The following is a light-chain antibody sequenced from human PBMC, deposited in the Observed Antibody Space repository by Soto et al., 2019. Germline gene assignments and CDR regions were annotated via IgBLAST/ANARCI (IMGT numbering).Light chain of an antibody. J-gene: IGKJ1*01. CDR1: QSVCSRC. Sequence: ETVLTQSPGTLSLSPGERVTLSCRASQSVCSRCLAWYQQKPGQSPRLLIYGASTRATGIPDRFSGSGSGADFTLTISRLEHEDFAVYYCQLYGTTPWTFGQGTKVGIK. V-gene: IGKV3-20*01. CDR3: QLYGTTPWT. CDR2: GAS.